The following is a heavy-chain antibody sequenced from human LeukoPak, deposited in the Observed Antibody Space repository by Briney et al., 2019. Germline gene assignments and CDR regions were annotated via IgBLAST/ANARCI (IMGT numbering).Heavy chain of an antibody. CDR1: GFTFSSYA. CDR3: AKGEWFGEPWDY. Sequence: GGSLRLSCAASGFTFSSYAMSWVRQAPGKGLELVSVSGSGGSTYYADSVKGRFTISRDNSKNTLYLQMNSLRAEDTAVYYCAKGEWFGEPWDYWGQGTLVTVSS. V-gene: IGHV3-23*01. J-gene: IGHJ4*02. D-gene: IGHD3-10*01. CDR2: SGSGGST.